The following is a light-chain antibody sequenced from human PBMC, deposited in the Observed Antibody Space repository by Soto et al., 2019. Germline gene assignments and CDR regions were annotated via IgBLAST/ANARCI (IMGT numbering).Light chain of an antibody. J-gene: IGLJ2*01. Sequence: QSALTQPASVSGSPGQAITISRPGTSSDVGGYNYVSWYQQQPGKAPKLMIYDVSNRPSGVSHRFSGSKSGNTASLTISGRQAEDEADYYCSSYTISSPHVVFGGGTKLTVL. CDR2: DVS. CDR1: SSDVGGYNY. V-gene: IGLV2-14*01. CDR3: SSYTISSPHVV.